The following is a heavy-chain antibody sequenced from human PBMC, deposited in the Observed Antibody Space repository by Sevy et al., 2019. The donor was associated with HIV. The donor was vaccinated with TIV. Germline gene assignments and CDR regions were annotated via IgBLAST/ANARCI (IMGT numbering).Heavy chain of an antibody. D-gene: IGHD5-18*01. Sequence: GESLKISCAASGFTFSSYGMHWVRQAPGKGLEWVAFIRYDGSNKYYADSVKGRFTISRDNSKNTLYLQMNSLRAEDTAVYYCAKVLGYSYGSQYYYYGMDVWGQGTTVTVSS. CDR1: GFTFSSYG. CDR2: IRYDGSNK. V-gene: IGHV3-30*02. J-gene: IGHJ6*02. CDR3: AKVLGYSYGSQYYYYGMDV.